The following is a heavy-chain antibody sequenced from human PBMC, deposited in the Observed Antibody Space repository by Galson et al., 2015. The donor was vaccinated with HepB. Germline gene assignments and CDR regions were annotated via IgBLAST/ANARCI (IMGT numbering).Heavy chain of an antibody. CDR3: AKASWPPTTHLDY. V-gene: IGHV3-11*05. D-gene: IGHD1-1*01. J-gene: IGHJ4*02. CDR1: GFAFSDYY. Sequence: SLRLSCAASGFAFSDYYMSWIRQAPGKGLEWVSYISSSSSYTNYADSVKGRFTISRDNAKNSLYLQMNSLRAEDTAVYYCAKASWPPTTHLDYWGQGTLVTVSS. CDR2: ISSSSSYT.